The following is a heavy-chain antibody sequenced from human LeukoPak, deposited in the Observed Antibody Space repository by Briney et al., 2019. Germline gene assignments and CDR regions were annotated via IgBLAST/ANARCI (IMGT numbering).Heavy chain of an antibody. J-gene: IGHJ4*02. D-gene: IGHD3-10*01. CDR1: GFIFKLFA. CDR2: ISGTNDET. Sequence: GGSLRLSCVGSGFIFKLFAVGWVRQAPGKGLEWVSVISGTNDETDYADSVRGHFTISRDNSLNTLFLQTDNLRAEDTAVYYCVKTYCSITRCSPGFDSWGQGTLVTVSS. V-gene: IGHV3-23*01. CDR3: VKTYCSITRCSPGFDS.